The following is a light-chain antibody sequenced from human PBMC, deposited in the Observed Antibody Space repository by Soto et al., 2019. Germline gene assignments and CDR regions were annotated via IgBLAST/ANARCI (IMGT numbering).Light chain of an antibody. V-gene: IGLV2-14*01. CDR3: SSYTTVGAWV. CDR1: SNDVGRYNF. Sequence: QSALTKPASVSGSPGQSITISCTGTSNDVGRYNFVSWYQQHPGTAPKPMIFGVTNRPSGISDRFSGSKSGNTASLTISGLQAEDEADYYCSSYTTVGAWVFGGGTKVTVL. J-gene: IGLJ3*02. CDR2: GVT.